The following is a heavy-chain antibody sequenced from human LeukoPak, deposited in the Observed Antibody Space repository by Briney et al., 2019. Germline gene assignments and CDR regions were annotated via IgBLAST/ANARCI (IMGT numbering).Heavy chain of an antibody. CDR3: ARDPIGSRWPYYFDY. Sequence: PSETLSLTCTVSGDSISSYYWSWIRQPPGKGLDWIGYIYYSGSTNFNPSLKSRVTISVDTSKNQFSLKLSSVTAADTAVYYCARDPIGSRWPYYFDYWGQGTLVTVSS. V-gene: IGHV4-59*01. J-gene: IGHJ4*02. D-gene: IGHD6-13*01. CDR2: IYYSGST. CDR1: GDSISSYY.